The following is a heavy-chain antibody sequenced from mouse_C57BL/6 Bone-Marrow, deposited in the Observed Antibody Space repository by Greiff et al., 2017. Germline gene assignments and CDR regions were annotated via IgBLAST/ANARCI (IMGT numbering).Heavy chain of an antibody. CDR3: ARRRFCFRTLDY. J-gene: IGHJ2*01. V-gene: IGHV1-69*01. Sequence: QVQLQQPGAELVMPGASVKLSCKASGYTFTSYWMHWVKQRPGQGLEWIGEIDTSDSYTNYNQKFKGKSTLTVDKSSSTAYMQHSSLTSEDSAVDYCARRRFCFRTLDYGGQGTTLTVSS. CDR1: GYTFTSYW. CDR2: IDTSDSYT.